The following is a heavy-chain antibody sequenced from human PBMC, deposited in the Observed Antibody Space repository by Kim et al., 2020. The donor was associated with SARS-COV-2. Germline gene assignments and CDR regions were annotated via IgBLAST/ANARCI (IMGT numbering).Heavy chain of an antibody. D-gene: IGHD3-22*01. J-gene: IGHJ4*02. Sequence: SETLSLTCTVSGGSISSASYYWGWIRQPPGKGLEWIGSIYYAGSTNNNPSLKSRLTMSVDTSRNQFSLKLSSVTAADTAVYYCASVRFTMIIPSDFDYWGQGTLVTVSS. V-gene: IGHV4-39*07. CDR2: IYYAGST. CDR1: GGSISSASYY. CDR3: ASVRFTMIIPSDFDY.